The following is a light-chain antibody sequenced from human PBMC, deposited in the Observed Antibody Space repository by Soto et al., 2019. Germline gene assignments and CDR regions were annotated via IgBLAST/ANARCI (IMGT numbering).Light chain of an antibody. J-gene: IGLJ2*01. CDR1: SSDIGGYNF. V-gene: IGLV2-14*01. CDR2: EVS. Sequence: QAASVSGSPGQSITISCTGTSSDIGGYNFVAWYQQHPGKAPKLMIYEVSNRPSGVSNRFSGSKSGNTASLTISGLQAEDEADYYCSSYTSSITVVFGGGTKLTVL. CDR3: SSYTSSITVV.